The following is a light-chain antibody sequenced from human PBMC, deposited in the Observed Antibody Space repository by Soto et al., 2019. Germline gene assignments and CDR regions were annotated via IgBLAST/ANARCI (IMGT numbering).Light chain of an antibody. CDR2: EVS. Sequence: QSALTQPASVSGSPGQSIAISCTGTSSDVVTYKYVSWYQQHPGKAPKLMIYEVSIRPSGVSDRFSGSKSGNTASLTISGLRPEDEAYSYCCSYAGSTTRVVFGGVTKLSVL. CDR1: SSDVVTYKY. CDR3: CSYAGSTTRVV. V-gene: IGLV2-14*01. J-gene: IGLJ2*01.